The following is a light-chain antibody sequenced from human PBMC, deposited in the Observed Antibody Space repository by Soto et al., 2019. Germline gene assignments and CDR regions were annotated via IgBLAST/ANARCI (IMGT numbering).Light chain of an antibody. CDR3: QQYNSYL. CDR2: KAS. V-gene: IGKV1-5*03. CDR1: QSISSW. Sequence: DIQMTQSPSTLSASVGDRVTITCRASQSISSWLAWYQQKPGKATKLLIYKASSLESGVPSRFSGSGSGTEFTLTISSLQPDDFATYYCQQYNSYLFGQGTKLEIK. J-gene: IGKJ2*01.